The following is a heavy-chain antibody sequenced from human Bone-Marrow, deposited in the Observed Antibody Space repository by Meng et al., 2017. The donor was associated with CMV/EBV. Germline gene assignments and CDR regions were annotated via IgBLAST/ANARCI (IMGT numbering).Heavy chain of an antibody. CDR1: GYTFTSYH. CDR3: AGGYCSSTSCYNSNYGMDV. CDR2: INPSGGST. D-gene: IGHD2-2*02. Sequence: ASVKVSCKASGYTFTSYHMHWVRQAPGQGLEWMRIINPSGGSTSYAQKFQGRVTMTRDTSTSTVYMELSSLGSEDTAVYYCAGGYCSSTSCYNSNYGMDVWGQGTTVTVSS. J-gene: IGHJ6*02. V-gene: IGHV1-46*01.